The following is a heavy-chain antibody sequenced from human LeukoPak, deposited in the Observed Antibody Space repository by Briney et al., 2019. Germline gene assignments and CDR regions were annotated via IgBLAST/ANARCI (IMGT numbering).Heavy chain of an antibody. D-gene: IGHD4/OR15-4a*01. J-gene: IGHJ4*02. Sequence: GGSLRLSCEASGFTFSSFWMSWVRQAPGKGLEWVANIKQDGSEKYYGDSVKGRFTISRDNAKNSLYLHMNSLRADDTAVYYCARGGATGNYHFASWGQGTLVTVSS. CDR2: IKQDGSEK. CDR1: GFTFSSFW. V-gene: IGHV3-7*03. CDR3: ARGGATGNYHFAS.